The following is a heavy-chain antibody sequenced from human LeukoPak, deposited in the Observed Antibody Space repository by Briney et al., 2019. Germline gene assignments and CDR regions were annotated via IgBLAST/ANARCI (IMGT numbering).Heavy chain of an antibody. D-gene: IGHD3-22*01. J-gene: IGHJ4*02. CDR1: GGSFSGYY. V-gene: IGHV4-34*01. Sequence: SETLSLTCAVYGGSFSGYYWSWIRQPPGKGLEWIGEINHSGSTNYNPSLKSRVTISVDTSKNQFSLKLSSVTAADTAVYYCARGRRGSSGYFRIDYWGQGTLVTVSS. CDR2: INHSGST. CDR3: ARGRRGSSGYFRIDY.